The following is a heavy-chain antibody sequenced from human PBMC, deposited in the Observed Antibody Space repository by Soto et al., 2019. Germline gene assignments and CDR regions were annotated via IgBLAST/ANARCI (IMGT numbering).Heavy chain of an antibody. J-gene: IGHJ4*02. D-gene: IGHD3-3*01. V-gene: IGHV3-23*01. Sequence: GGSLRLSCAASGFTFSSYAMSWVRQGPGKGLEWVSAISGSGGSTYYADSVKGRFTISRDNSKNTLYLQMNSLRAEDTAVYYCAKIGDFWSGNFDYWGQGTLVTVSS. CDR3: AKIGDFWSGNFDY. CDR1: GFTFSSYA. CDR2: ISGSGGST.